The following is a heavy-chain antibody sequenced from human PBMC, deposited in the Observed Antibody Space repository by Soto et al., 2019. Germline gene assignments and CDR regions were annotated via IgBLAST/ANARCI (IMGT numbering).Heavy chain of an antibody. Sequence: QVQLVQSGAEVKKPGASVKVSCKASGYTFTSYDIDWVLQATGQGLEWMGWMNPNSGNTGYAQKFQGRVTMTRNTSISTAYMELSSLRSEDTAVYYCARERSSGWYVDYWGQGTLVTVSS. J-gene: IGHJ4*02. CDR3: ARERSSGWYVDY. CDR1: GYTFTSYD. V-gene: IGHV1-8*01. CDR2: MNPNSGNT. D-gene: IGHD6-19*01.